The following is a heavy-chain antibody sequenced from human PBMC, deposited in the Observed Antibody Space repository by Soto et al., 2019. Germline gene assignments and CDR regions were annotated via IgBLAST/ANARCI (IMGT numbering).Heavy chain of an antibody. CDR1: GYSFTSYW. J-gene: IGHJ5*01. CDR2: IDPSDSYT. CDR3: ARTSGVPSWFDS. V-gene: IGHV5-10-1*01. Sequence: GESLKISCKGSGYSFTSYWISWVRQMPGKGLEWMGRIDPSDSYTNYSPSFQGHVTISADKSISTAYLQWSSLKASDTTMYYCARTSGVPSWFDSWGQGTLVTVSS. D-gene: IGHD7-27*01.